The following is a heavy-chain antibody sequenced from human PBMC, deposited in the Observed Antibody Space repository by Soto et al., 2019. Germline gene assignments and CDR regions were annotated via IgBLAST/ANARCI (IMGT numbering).Heavy chain of an antibody. D-gene: IGHD3-10*01. CDR3: ARQHVTVHTVRSLSHDY. CDR2: IYPDDSNT. CDR1: GNSFTGYW. Sequence: XESLKISWKCSGNSFTGYWVALVLQMPGKGLEWVGIIYPDDSNTRYSPSFQGQVTMSADKSIGTAYLQWSSLKAADTAIYYCARQHVTVHTVRSLSHDYWGQGTLVTVSS. V-gene: IGHV5-51*01. J-gene: IGHJ4*02.